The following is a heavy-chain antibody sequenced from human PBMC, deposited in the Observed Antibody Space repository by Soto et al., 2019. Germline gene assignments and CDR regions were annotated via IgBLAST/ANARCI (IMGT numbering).Heavy chain of an antibody. CDR1: GGSISSYY. V-gene: IGHV4-59*01. CDR2: IYYSGST. Sequence: PSETLSLTCTVSGGSISSYYWSWIRQPPGKGLEWNGYIYYSGSTNYTPSLKSRVTISVDTSKNQFSLRLSSVTAADTAVYYCARGYSGYDGLDYWGQGTLVTVSS. CDR3: ARGYSGYDGLDY. D-gene: IGHD5-12*01. J-gene: IGHJ4*02.